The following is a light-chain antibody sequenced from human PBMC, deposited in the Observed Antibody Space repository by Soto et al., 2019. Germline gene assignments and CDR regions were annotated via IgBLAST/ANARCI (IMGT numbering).Light chain of an antibody. CDR2: GAS. Sequence: ENVLTQSPGTLSLSPGERATLSCRASQSVSSNFLAWYQQKPGQAPRLFIYGASSGATGIPDRFSGSGSGTDFTLTISRLEPEDFAAYYCHQYSSSPLTFGGGTKVDIK. CDR3: HQYSSSPLT. V-gene: IGKV3-20*01. J-gene: IGKJ4*01. CDR1: QSVSSNF.